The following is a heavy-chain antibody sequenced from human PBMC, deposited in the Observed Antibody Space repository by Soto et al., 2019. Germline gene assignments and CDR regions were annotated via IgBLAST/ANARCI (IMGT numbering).Heavy chain of an antibody. J-gene: IGHJ4*02. CDR2: SAPEQGEP. CDR1: ENTLTELT. Sequence: GASVKVSCKVPENTLTELTIDWLRQAPGKGLEWMGHSAPEQGEPVYPQKFQGRVSMTEDPSTDTAYMELASLRFEDQAGYFCAADRKIGGIMGAFNFGGQEPLVTVSS. D-gene: IGHD3-16*01. V-gene: IGHV1-24*01. CDR3: AADRKIGGIMGAFNF.